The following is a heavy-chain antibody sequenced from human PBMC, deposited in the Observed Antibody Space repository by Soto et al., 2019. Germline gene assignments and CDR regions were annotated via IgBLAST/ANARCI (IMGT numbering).Heavy chain of an antibody. V-gene: IGHV4-30-2*01. CDR1: GGSVNRGGYS. D-gene: IGHD2-2*01. Sequence: SETLCLTCAVSGGSVNRGGYSWSWIRQTPGKGLEWLAYIYRTGHTIYNPSLNSRATISLDEPNNQFSLHLTSVTAADTAVYYCARSIVTPSAMFDHWGQGLLVHVSS. J-gene: IGHJ5*02. CDR3: ARSIVTPSAMFDH. CDR2: IYRTGHT.